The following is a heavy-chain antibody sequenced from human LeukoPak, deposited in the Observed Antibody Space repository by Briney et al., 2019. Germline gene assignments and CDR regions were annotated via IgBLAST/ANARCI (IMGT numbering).Heavy chain of an antibody. Sequence: GASLKVSSKASGYTFSAYYIHWARQGPGQGLEWMGWINPNSGTNYAQNFQGRVTMTRDTSISTAYMELSRLRSDDTAVYYCAREEQHQRGRHFEYWGQGTLVTVSS. J-gene: IGHJ4*02. CDR1: GYTFSAYY. CDR3: AREEQHQRGRHFEY. D-gene: IGHD6-13*01. V-gene: IGHV1-2*02. CDR2: INPNSGT.